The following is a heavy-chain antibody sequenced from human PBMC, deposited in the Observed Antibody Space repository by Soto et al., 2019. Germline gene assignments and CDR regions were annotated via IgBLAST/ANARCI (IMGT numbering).Heavy chain of an antibody. Sequence: GGSLRLSCSASGFTFRIYAMHWVRQAPGKGLEYVSSISTNGGSTDYADSVKGRFTISRDNSKNTLYLKMNSLRAEDTAVYYCAKAKDSSSWYPVYFQHWGQGTLVTVSS. J-gene: IGHJ1*01. V-gene: IGHV3-64*04. D-gene: IGHD6-13*01. CDR1: GFTFRIYA. CDR2: ISTNGGST. CDR3: AKAKDSSSWYPVYFQH.